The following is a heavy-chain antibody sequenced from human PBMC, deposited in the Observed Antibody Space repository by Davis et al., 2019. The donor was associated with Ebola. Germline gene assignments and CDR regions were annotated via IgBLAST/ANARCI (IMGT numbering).Heavy chain of an antibody. CDR1: GGSFSGYY. D-gene: IGHD3-10*01. CDR2: INHSGST. J-gene: IGHJ4*02. V-gene: IGHV4-34*01. Sequence: MPGGSLRLSCAVYGGSFSGYYWSWIRQPPWKGLEWIGEINHSGSTNYNPSLKSRVTISVDTSKNQFSLKLSSVTAADTAVYYCARMVQGGIDYWGQGTLVTVSS. CDR3: ARMVQGGIDY.